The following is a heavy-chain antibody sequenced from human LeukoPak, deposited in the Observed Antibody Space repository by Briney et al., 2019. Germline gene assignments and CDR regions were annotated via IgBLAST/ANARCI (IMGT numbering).Heavy chain of an antibody. CDR1: GLNFDNAW. CDR3: ATDFYDST. D-gene: IGHD2/OR15-2a*01. CDR2: IRSNSDGGAI. V-gene: IGHV3-15*07. Sequence: GGSLRLSCATSGLNFDNAWMNWVRQAPGKGLEWVGRIRSNSDGGAIDYAAPVKGRFALSRDDSKNTLYLQMNSLQTEDTAMYYCATDFYDSTWGQGTLVTVSS. J-gene: IGHJ5*02.